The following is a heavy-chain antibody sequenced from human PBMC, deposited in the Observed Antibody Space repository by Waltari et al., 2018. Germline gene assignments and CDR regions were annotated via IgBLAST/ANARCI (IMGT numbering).Heavy chain of an antibody. CDR3: AKAPNSLYYDFWSGPQAFGYFDY. CDR2: ISGRGGST. V-gene: IGHV3-23*01. J-gene: IGHJ4*02. Sequence: EVQLLESGGGLVQPGGSLRLSCAASGFTFSSYAMSWVRQAPGKRLAWVSAISGRGGSTYYADSVKGRFTSSRDNSKNTLYLQMNSLRAEDTAVYYCAKAPNSLYYDFWSGPQAFGYFDYWGQGTLVTVSS. CDR1: GFTFSSYA. D-gene: IGHD3-3*01.